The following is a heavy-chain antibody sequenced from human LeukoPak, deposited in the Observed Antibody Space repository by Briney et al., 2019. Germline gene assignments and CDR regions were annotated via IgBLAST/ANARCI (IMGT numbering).Heavy chain of an antibody. Sequence: GRSLRLSCAASGFTFSNYGMHWVRQASGKGLEWVAVVSNDGRVQYYADSVKGRFTISRDNSKNTLSLQMNSLRAEDTAVYYCTKEGGPMAVTTERYSFDQWGQGTRSPSPQ. V-gene: IGHV3-30*18. J-gene: IGHJ4*02. CDR1: GFTFSNYG. CDR2: VSNDGRVQ. D-gene: IGHD4-17*01. CDR3: TKEGGPMAVTTERYSFDQ.